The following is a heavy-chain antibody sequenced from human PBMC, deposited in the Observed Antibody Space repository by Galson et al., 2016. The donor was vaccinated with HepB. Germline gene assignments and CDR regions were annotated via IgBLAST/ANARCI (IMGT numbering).Heavy chain of an antibody. Sequence: SVKVSCKASGYTFTRYYMHWVRQAPGQGLEWMGIIDPSGGSPSFSQKFQDRVTMTTDRSTSTLYMELSSLRSEDTAVYYCARAPRAVAGSCKLFDYWGQGTLVTVSS. CDR3: ARAPRAVAGSCKLFDY. V-gene: IGHV1-46*01. D-gene: IGHD6-19*01. CDR2: IDPSGGSP. J-gene: IGHJ4*02. CDR1: GYTFTRYY.